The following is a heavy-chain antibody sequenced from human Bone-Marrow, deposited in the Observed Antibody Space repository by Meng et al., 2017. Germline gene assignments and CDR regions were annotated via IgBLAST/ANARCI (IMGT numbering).Heavy chain of an antibody. J-gene: IGHJ1*01. Sequence: ASVKVSCKASGYTFTSYDINWVRQATGQGLEWMGWMNPNSGNTGYAQKFQGRVTMTRNTSISTAYMELSSLRSEDTAVYYCARTYGSGSYLSLFARYDFQHWGQGTRVTVSS. D-gene: IGHD3-10*01. CDR1: GYTFTSYD. CDR3: ARTYGSGSYLSLFARYDFQH. V-gene: IGHV1-8*01. CDR2: MNPNSGNT.